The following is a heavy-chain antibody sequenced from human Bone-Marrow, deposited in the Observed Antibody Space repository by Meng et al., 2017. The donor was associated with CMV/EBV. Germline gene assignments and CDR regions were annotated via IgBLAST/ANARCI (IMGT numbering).Heavy chain of an antibody. Sequence: GGSLRLSCAASGFTFSSYWMSWVRQAPGKGLEWVANIKQDGSEKYYVDSVKGRFTISRDNAKNSLYLQMNSLRAEDTAVYYCARLRGYCSGGSCYGGYFQHWGQGTLVTVSS. D-gene: IGHD2-15*01. CDR2: IKQDGSEK. CDR3: ARLRGYCSGGSCYGGYFQH. J-gene: IGHJ1*01. V-gene: IGHV3-7*01. CDR1: GFTFSSYW.